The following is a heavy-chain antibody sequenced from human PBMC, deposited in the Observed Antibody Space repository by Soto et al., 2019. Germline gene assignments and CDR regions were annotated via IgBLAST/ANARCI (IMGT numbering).Heavy chain of an antibody. V-gene: IGHV1-18*01. D-gene: IGHD1-26*01. CDR3: ARDKVGASVVWFDP. J-gene: IGHJ5*02. Sequence: ASVKVSGKASGYTFTSYGISWVRQAPGQGLEWMGWISAYNGNTNYAQKLQGRVTMTTDTSTSTAYMELRSLRSDDTAVYYCARDKVGASVVWFDPWGQCTLVTVSS. CDR2: ISAYNGNT. CDR1: GYTFTSYG.